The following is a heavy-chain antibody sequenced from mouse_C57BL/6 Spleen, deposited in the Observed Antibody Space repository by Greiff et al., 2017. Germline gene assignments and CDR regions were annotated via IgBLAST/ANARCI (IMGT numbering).Heavy chain of an antibody. CDR3: VRDSNSWFAY. CDR2: IRSKSSNYAT. Sequence: VKLVASGGGLVQPKGSLQLSCAASGFTFNTYALHWVRQAPGKGLEWGARIRSKSSNYATYYADSVKDRFTSSRDESQSMLYLQMNNLKTEDTAMDYCVRDSNSWFAYWGQGTLVTVSA. V-gene: IGHV10-3*01. CDR1: GFTFNTYA. J-gene: IGHJ3*01. D-gene: IGHD2-5*01.